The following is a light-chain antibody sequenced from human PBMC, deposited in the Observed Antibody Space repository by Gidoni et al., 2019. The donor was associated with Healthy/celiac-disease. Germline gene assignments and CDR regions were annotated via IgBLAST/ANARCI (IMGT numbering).Light chain of an antibody. CDR1: RLRSYY. CDR2: DKN. J-gene: IGLJ2*01. CDR3: NSRDSSGNHP. Sequence: SSEPTQDPAVSVALGQTVRITCQGDRLRSYYASWYQQKPGHAPILVIYDKNNRTSGIPDRCSGSSSGNTASLTITGAQAEDEADYYCNSRDSSGNHPFGGGTKLTVL. V-gene: IGLV3-19*01.